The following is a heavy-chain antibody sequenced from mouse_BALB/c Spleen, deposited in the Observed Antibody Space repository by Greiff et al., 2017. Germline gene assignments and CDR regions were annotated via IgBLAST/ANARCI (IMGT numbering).Heavy chain of an antibody. J-gene: IGHJ3*01. Sequence: VQLQQSGAELVRPGTSVKVSCKASGYAFTNYLIEWVKQRPGQGLEWIGVINPGSGGTNYNEKFKGKATLTADKSSSTAYMQLSSLTSDDSAVYFCARGGDDYDEFAYWGQGTLVTVSA. D-gene: IGHD2-4*01. CDR2: INPGSGGT. V-gene: IGHV1-54*03. CDR3: ARGGDDYDEFAY. CDR1: GYAFTNYL.